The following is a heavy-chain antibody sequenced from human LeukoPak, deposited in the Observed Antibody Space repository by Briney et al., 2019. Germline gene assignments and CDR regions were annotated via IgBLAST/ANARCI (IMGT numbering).Heavy chain of an antibody. V-gene: IGHV3-53*01. CDR3: AAPLTGLHH. Sequence: PGGSLRLSCAASGFTVSDNYMTWVRQRAGRGLEWVSGFYGDGSRHYADSVKGRFTISKDNSKNTLDLHMNSLRAEDTAVYYCAAPLTGLHHWGQGILVTVSS. CDR2: FYGDGSR. D-gene: IGHD1-14*01. CDR1: GFTVSDNY. J-gene: IGHJ4*02.